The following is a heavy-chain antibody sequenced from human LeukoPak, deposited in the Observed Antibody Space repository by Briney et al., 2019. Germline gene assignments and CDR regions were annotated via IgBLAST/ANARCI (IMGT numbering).Heavy chain of an antibody. CDR2: ISGSGGST. Sequence: GGSLRLSCAASGFTFSSYAMSWVRQAPGKGLEWVSAISGSGGSTYYADSVKGRFTISRDSSKNTLYLQMNSLRAEDTAVYYCARPNYYDSSGYYRNDAFDIWGQGTMVTVSS. V-gene: IGHV3-23*01. CDR1: GFTFSSYA. CDR3: ARPNYYDSSGYYRNDAFDI. J-gene: IGHJ3*02. D-gene: IGHD3-22*01.